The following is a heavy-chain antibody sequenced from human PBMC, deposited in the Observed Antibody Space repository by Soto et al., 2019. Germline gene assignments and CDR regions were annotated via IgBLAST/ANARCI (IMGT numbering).Heavy chain of an antibody. Sequence: QIQLVQSGAEVKKPRASVKVSCKASGYNFFDYSVSWVRQAPGQGLEWMGWVSPKSGNTDYARKVQGRVTMTTDISTSTAYMELRGLISDDTGVYYCARGRTVSSIGPHLVWGQGTLVSVSS. CDR3: ARGRTVSSIGPHLV. CDR1: GYNFFDYS. J-gene: IGHJ1*01. V-gene: IGHV1-18*01. D-gene: IGHD1-1*01. CDR2: VSPKSGNT.